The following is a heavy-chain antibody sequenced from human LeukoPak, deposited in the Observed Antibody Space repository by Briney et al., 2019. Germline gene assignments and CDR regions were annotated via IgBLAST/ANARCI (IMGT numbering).Heavy chain of an antibody. CDR2: ISSSSSYI. CDR1: GFTFSNYS. D-gene: IGHD2-2*01. V-gene: IGHV3-21*01. CDR3: ARGYCSGSSCYQYNWFDP. Sequence: GGSLRLSCAASGFTFSNYSMNWVRQAPGKGLEWVSSISSSSSYIYYEDSRKGRFTISRDNAKNSLYLQMNSLRAEDTAVYYCARGYCSGSSCYQYNWFDPWGQGSLVTVSS. J-gene: IGHJ5*02.